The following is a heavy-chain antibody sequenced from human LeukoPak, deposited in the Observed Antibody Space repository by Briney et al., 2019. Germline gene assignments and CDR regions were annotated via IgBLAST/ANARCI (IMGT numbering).Heavy chain of an antibody. CDR2: FDPEDGET. J-gene: IGHJ4*02. D-gene: IGHD5-18*01. CDR1: VDTLTELS. CDR3: ATERTGYSYNAPFDY. V-gene: IGHV1-24*01. Sequence: GAALKDACEESVDTLTELSVQGVRSAAGEALEWMGTFDPEDGETIYAQKFQSRVTMTEDTSTDTAYMELSSLRSEDTAVYYCATERTGYSYNAPFDYWGQGTLVTVSS.